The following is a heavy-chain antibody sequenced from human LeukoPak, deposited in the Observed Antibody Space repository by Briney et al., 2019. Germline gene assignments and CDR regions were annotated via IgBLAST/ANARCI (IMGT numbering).Heavy chain of an antibody. Sequence: PGGSLRLSCAASGFIFSNYAMTWVRQAPGRGLEWVSTVTGGATDTYYADSVKGRFTISRDNSRNTLYLQMNSLRAEDTAVYYCARDSVGPFRRSPTNAFDVWGQGTMVTVSS. CDR2: VTGGATDT. CDR1: GFIFSNYA. V-gene: IGHV3-23*01. J-gene: IGHJ3*01. CDR3: ARDSVGPFRRSPTNAFDV. D-gene: IGHD4-23*01.